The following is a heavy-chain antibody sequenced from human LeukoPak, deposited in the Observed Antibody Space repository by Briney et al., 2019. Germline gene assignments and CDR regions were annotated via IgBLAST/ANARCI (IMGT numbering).Heavy chain of an antibody. Sequence: GGSLRLSCTASGFTFGDYAMSWFRQAPGKGLEWVGFIRSKAYGGTTEYAASVKGRFTISRDDSKSIAYLQMNSLKTEDTAVYYCTRDPYYDTLTGYWTGRTSWGQGTLVTVSS. CDR1: GFTFGDYA. CDR2: IRSKAYGGTT. D-gene: IGHD3-9*01. CDR3: TRDPYYDTLTGYWTGRTS. V-gene: IGHV3-49*03. J-gene: IGHJ4*02.